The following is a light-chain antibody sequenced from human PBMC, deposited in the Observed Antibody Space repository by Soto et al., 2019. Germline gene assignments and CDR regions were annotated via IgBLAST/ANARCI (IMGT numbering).Light chain of an antibody. CDR2: GNT. J-gene: IGLJ1*01. CDR3: QSYDSSLSGYV. V-gene: IGLV1-40*01. CDR1: NSNIGAGFD. Sequence: QSVLTQPPSVSGAPGQRVTISCTGSNSNIGAGFDVNWYQQLPGTAPKLLIYGNTHRPSGVPDRFSGSKSGTEASLAITGLQAEDEADFYCQSYDSSLSGYVFGTGTKLTV.